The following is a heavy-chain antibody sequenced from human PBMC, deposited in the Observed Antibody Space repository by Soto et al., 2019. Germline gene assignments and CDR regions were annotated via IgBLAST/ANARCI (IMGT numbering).Heavy chain of an antibody. CDR3: ARGVSWAY. CDR2: IDTSGSST. J-gene: IGHJ4*02. Sequence: PGGSLRLSCEASGFIFTNFWMHWVRQVPGKGLVWVSRIDTSGSSTSYADSVKGRFTISRDNAKNTLYLQMNSLRAEDTAVYYCARGVSWAYWGQGTLVTVSS. CDR1: GFIFTNFW. V-gene: IGHV3-74*01. D-gene: IGHD6-13*01.